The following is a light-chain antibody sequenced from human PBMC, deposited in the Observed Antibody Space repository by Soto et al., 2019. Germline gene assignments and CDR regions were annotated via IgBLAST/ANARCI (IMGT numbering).Light chain of an antibody. J-gene: IGKJ2*01. V-gene: IGKV3-20*01. CDR2: DAS. CDR3: QQYHTSAT. CDR1: QSVSASY. Sequence: EIVLTQSPGTLSLSPGERATLSCRASQSVSASYLAWYQQKPGQAPRLLIYDASSRATGFPDRFSGSGSGTDFTLTISRLEPEDSAVYYCQQYHTSATFGQWTKLEI.